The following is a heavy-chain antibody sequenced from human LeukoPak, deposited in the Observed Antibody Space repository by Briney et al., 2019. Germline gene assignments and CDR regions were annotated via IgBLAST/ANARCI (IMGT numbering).Heavy chain of an antibody. CDR1: GGTFSTYA. CDR3: ARAGVRSSSWYFDY. V-gene: IGHV1-69*05. D-gene: IGHD6-13*01. Sequence: SVKVSCKASGGTFSTYAISWLRQAPGQGLEWMGRIIPIFVTANYAQKFQGRVTITTDESTSTAYTELSSLRSEDTAVYSCARAGVRSSSWYFDYWGQGTLVTVSS. CDR2: IIPIFVTA. J-gene: IGHJ4*02.